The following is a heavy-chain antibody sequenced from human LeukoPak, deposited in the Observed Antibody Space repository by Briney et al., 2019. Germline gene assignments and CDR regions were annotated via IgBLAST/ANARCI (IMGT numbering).Heavy chain of an antibody. J-gene: IGHJ6*02. CDR2: IYHSGST. CDR3: ARDPGSSWYSYYYGMDV. D-gene: IGHD6-13*01. V-gene: IGHV4-4*02. Sequence: SETLSLTCAVSSGSISSTNWWSWVRQPPGKGLEWIGEIYHSGSTNYNPSLKSRVTISIDKSKNQFSLKLSSVTAADTAVYYCARDPGSSWYSYYYGMDVWGQGTTVTVSS. CDR1: SGSISSTNW.